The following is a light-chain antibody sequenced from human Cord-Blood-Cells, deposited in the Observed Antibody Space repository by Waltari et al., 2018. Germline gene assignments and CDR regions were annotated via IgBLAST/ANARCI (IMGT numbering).Light chain of an antibody. Sequence: QTVVTQEPSLTVSPGGTVTLTCASSTGAVTSGYYPNWFQQKPGQSPRALIYSKSNKHSWSPARFSGALLGGNAALTLSGVQPEDEAEYYCLLYYGGAWVFGGGTKLTVL. V-gene: IGLV7-43*01. CDR1: TGAVTSGYY. J-gene: IGLJ3*02. CDR3: LLYYGGAWV. CDR2: SKS.